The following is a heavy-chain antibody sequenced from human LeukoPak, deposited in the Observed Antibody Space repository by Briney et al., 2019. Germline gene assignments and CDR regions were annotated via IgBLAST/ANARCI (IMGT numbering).Heavy chain of an antibody. Sequence: ASVTVSCKASGYTFTGYYMHWVRQAPGQGLEGMGWINPNSGGTNYAQKFQGRVTITRDTSISTAYMELSGLRSDDTAVYYCARSGHSYGYYYYYIDVWGKGTTVTVAS. J-gene: IGHJ6*03. CDR3: ARSGHSYGYYYYYIDV. CDR2: INPNSGGT. V-gene: IGHV1-2*02. CDR1: GYTFTGYY. D-gene: IGHD5-18*01.